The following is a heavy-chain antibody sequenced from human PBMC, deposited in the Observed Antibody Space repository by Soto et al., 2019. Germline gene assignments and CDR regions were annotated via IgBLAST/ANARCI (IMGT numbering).Heavy chain of an antibody. Sequence: SETLSLTCTVSGGSISSGDYYWSWIRQPPGKGLEWIGYIYYSGSTYYNPSLKSRVTISVDTSKNQFSLKLSSVTAADTAVYYCARSMSVRGVIISGYYFDYWGQGTLVTVSS. D-gene: IGHD3-10*01. CDR2: IYYSGST. CDR1: GGSISSGDYY. J-gene: IGHJ4*02. CDR3: ARSMSVRGVIISGYYFDY. V-gene: IGHV4-30-4*01.